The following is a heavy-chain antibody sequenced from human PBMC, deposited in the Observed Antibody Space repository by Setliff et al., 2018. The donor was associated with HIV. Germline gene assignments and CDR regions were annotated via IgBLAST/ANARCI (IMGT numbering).Heavy chain of an antibody. CDR1: GGSFSAYH. Sequence: PSETLSLTCAVYGGSFSAYHWSWIRRTPGKGLEWLGEINHSGSTAYNLALESRVSMSIDTSKNQFSLKLTSVTAADTAIYYCARGRDYTGSWFRPFYLDFWGHGNLVTVS. D-gene: IGHD3-3*01. CDR3: ARGRDYTGSWFRPFYLDF. J-gene: IGHJ4*01. V-gene: IGHV4-34*01. CDR2: INHSGST.